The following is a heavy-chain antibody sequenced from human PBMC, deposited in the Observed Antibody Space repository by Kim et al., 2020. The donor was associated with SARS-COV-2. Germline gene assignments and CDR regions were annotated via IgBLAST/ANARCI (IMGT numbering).Heavy chain of an antibody. CDR2: IYYSGST. V-gene: IGHV4-31*03. CDR1: GGSISSGGYY. D-gene: IGHD3-22*01. J-gene: IGHJ5*02. Sequence: SETLSLTCTVSGGSISSGGYYWSWIRQHPGKGLEWIGYIYYSGSTYYNPSLKSRVTISVDTSKNQFSLKLSSVTAADTAVYYCARFQYYDSSGYYHYPQGSWFDPWGQGTLVTVSS. CDR3: ARFQYYDSSGYYHYPQGSWFDP.